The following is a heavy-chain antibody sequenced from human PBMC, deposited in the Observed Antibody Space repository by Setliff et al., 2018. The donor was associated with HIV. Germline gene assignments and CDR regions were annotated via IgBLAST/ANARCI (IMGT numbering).Heavy chain of an antibody. CDR2: MNPDSGNT. V-gene: IGHV1-8*03. J-gene: IGHJ6*03. CDR3: ARTRSGGSSVYYYYYMDV. Sequence: ASVKVSCKTSGGTFSIFSITWVRQAPGQGLEWMGWMNPDSGNTGSAQNFQGRLTITWNTSISTAYMELGSLGFDDTAVYFCARTRSGGSSVYYYYYMDVWGQGTAVTVSS. CDR1: GGTFSIFS. D-gene: IGHD2-15*01.